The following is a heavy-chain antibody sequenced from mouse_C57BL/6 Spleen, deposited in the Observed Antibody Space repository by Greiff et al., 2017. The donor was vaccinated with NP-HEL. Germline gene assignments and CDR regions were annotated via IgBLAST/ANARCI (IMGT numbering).Heavy chain of an antibody. J-gene: IGHJ3*01. Sequence: EVQLQQSGPELVKPGASVKISCKASGYTFTDYYMNWVKQSHGKSLEWIGDINPNNGGTSYNQKFKGKATLTVDKSSSTAYMELRSLTSEDSAVYYCARREFFAYWGQGTLVTVSA. CDR1: GYTFTDYY. V-gene: IGHV1-26*01. CDR3: ARREFFAY. CDR2: INPNNGGT.